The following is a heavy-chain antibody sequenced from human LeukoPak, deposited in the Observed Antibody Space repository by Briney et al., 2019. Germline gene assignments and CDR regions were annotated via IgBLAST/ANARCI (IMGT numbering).Heavy chain of an antibody. CDR1: GFTFSSYS. CDR2: ISGSSSYI. D-gene: IGHD5-18*01. Sequence: GGSLRLSCAASGFTFSSYSMNWVRQAPGKGLEWVSSISGSSSYIYYADSVKGRFTISRDNAKNSLYLQMNSLRAEDTAVYYCARVRIQPFDAFDIWGQGTMVTVSS. V-gene: IGHV3-21*01. J-gene: IGHJ3*02. CDR3: ARVRIQPFDAFDI.